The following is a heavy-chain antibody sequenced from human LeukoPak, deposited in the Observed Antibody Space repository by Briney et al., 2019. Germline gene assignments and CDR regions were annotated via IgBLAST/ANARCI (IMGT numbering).Heavy chain of an antibody. J-gene: IGHJ4*01. D-gene: IGHD1-26*01. Sequence: PSETLSLTCYVSGDSINNDNYYWGWVRQSPGAGLEWLGSVYHNGHTIYTPSLKSRLTLSVDTSKNHFSLNLTFATAADTAVYFCASVLQSGTYPSGSDYYFDSWGRGTLVTVTS. CDR2: VYHNGHT. CDR1: GDSINNDNYY. CDR3: ASVLQSGTYPSGSDYYFDS. V-gene: IGHV4-39*02.